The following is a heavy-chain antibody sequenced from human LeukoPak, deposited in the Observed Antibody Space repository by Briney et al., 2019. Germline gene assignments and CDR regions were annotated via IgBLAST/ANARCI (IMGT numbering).Heavy chain of an antibody. CDR3: ARHMYYSDLRGLFHVDY. J-gene: IGHJ4*02. V-gene: IGHV4-59*01. CDR1: GGSISSYY. Sequence: PSETLSLTCTVSGGSISSYYWSWIRQTPGKGLEWIGYIYYTGTTNYNPSLSSRVTISVDTSKNQFSLNLSSVTAADTAVYCCARHMYYSDLRGLFHVDYWGQGTLVTVSS. D-gene: IGHD3-22*01. CDR2: IYYTGTT.